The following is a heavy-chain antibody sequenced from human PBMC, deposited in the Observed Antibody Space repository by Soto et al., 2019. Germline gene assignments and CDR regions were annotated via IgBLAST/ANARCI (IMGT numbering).Heavy chain of an antibody. CDR2: ISYDGKQT. V-gene: IGHV3-30*03. J-gene: IGHJ2*01. Sequence: PXVSLRLSSGSAGVTFKDYRMHSVAQAPGKGLEWVAVISYDGKQTYYADSVKGRFTISKDKSKRTLFLQMNSLRVDDTAVYYCERDGWGSNWYFDLWGRGTLVTVPS. CDR3: ERDGWGSNWYFDL. D-gene: IGHD3-16*01. CDR1: GVTFKDYR.